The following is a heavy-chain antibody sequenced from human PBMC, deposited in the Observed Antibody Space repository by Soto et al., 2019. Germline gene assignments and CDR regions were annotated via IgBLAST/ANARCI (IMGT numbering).Heavy chain of an antibody. CDR1: GYTFTSYG. D-gene: IGHD4-17*01. CDR2: ISAYNGNT. V-gene: IGHV1-18*01. J-gene: IGHJ4*02. Sequence: GASVKVSCKASGYTFTSYGISWVRQAPGQGLEWMGWISAYNGNTNYAQKLQGRVTMTTDTSTSTAYMELRSLRSDDTAVYYCARGGQTPLYSYYGGNSVGYYFDYWGQGTLVTVSS. CDR3: ARGGQTPLYSYYGGNSVGYYFDY.